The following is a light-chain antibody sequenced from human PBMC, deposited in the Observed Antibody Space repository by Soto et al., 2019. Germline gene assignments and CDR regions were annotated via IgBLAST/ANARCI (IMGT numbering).Light chain of an antibody. V-gene: IGLV2-14*01. CDR3: SSYTRSSTYV. J-gene: IGLJ1*01. CDR1: SSDVGGYNY. Sequence: QSALTQPASVSGSPGQSITISCPGTSSDVGGYNYVSWYQQHPGKAPKLMIYDVSNRPSGVSNRFSGSKSGSTASLTISGLQAEDEADYYCSSYTRSSTYVFGTGTKLTVL. CDR2: DVS.